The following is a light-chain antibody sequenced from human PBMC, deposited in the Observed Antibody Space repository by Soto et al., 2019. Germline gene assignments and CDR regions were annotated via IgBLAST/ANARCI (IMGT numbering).Light chain of an antibody. CDR3: QAWDSSASYV. CDR2: RDN. CDR1: KLGDKY. V-gene: IGLV3-1*01. J-gene: IGLJ1*01. Sequence: SYELTQPPSVSVSPGQTASITCSGDKLGDKYPCWYQQKPGQSPVLVISRDNKRPSGIPARFSGSSSGNTATLTISGTKAMDEADYYCQAWDSSASYVFGTGTKLTVL.